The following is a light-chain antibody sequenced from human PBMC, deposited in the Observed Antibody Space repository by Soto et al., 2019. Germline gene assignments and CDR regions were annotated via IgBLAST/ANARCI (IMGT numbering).Light chain of an antibody. CDR2: EVS. J-gene: IGLJ1*01. V-gene: IGLV2-14*01. CDR3: SSYTSSSTLV. CDR1: SSDVGGYNY. Sequence: QSALTQPASVSGSPGQSITISCTGTSSDVGGYNYVSWYQQRSGKAPKLMIYEVSNRPSGVSNRFSGSKSGNTASLTISGLQAEDEADYYCSSYTSSSTLVFGTGTKVTVL.